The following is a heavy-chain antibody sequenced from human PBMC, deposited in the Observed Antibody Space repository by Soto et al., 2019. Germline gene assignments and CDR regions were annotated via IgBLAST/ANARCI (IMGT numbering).Heavy chain of an antibody. J-gene: IGHJ4*02. CDR2: IYGDDDK. Sequence: QITLKESGPTLVKPTQTLTLTCTFSGFSLTTSGVGVGWIRQPPGKALEWLALIYGDDDKRYSPSLKSRLTITKDTSKNPVVLTMTNMDPVDTATNYCAHSRSNYWIDYWGQGNLVTVSS. CDR1: GFSLTTSGVG. D-gene: IGHD2-15*01. V-gene: IGHV2-5*02. CDR3: AHSRSNYWIDY.